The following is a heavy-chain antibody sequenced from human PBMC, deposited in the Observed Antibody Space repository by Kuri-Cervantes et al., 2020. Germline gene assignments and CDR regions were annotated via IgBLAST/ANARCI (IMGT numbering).Heavy chain of an antibody. CDR3: ARGTAIVGIPAALRFDP. Sequence: LSLTCAASGFTFDDYAMHWVRQAPGKGLEWVSGISWNSGSIGYADSVKGRFTISRDNSKNTLSLQADSLRGDDTAVYYCARGTAIVGIPAALRFDPWGQGTLVTVSS. CDR1: GFTFDDYA. J-gene: IGHJ5*02. V-gene: IGHV3-9*01. D-gene: IGHD2-2*01. CDR2: ISWNSGSI.